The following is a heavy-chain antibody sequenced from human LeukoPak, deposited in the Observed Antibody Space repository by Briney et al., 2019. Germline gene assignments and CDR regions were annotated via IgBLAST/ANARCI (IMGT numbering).Heavy chain of an antibody. V-gene: IGHV3-30*02. J-gene: IGHJ4*02. CDR1: GFTFSSYG. CDR2: IRYDGSNK. D-gene: IGHD1-1*01. Sequence: GGSLRLSCAASGFTFSSYGMHWVRQAPGKGLEWVAFIRYDGSNKYYADSVKGRFTISRDNSKNTLYLQMNSLRAEDTAVYYCATPLAPTTYYFDYWGQGTLVTVSS. CDR3: ATPLAPTTYYFDY.